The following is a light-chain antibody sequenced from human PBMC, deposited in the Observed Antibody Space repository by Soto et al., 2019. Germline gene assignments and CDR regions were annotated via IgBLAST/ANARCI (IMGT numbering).Light chain of an antibody. CDR2: SAS. Sequence: IVLTQSPGTLSLSPGERATLSCRASQSVSSSDLAWYQQKPGQAPRLLIYSASSRATGIPDRFSGSGSGTDLTLTISRLEPEDFAVYYCQQYDTFGQGTKPEIK. V-gene: IGKV3-20*01. CDR1: QSVSSSD. J-gene: IGKJ2*01. CDR3: QQYDT.